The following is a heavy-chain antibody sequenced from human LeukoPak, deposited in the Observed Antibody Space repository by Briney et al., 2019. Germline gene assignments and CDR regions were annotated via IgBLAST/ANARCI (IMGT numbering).Heavy chain of an antibody. D-gene: IGHD1-14*01. CDR3: ARDVRYFDY. V-gene: IGHV4-39*07. CDR2: IYYSGST. J-gene: IGHJ4*02. Sequence: SETLSLTCTVSGGSISRSSYYWGWIRQPPGRGLEWIGSIYYSGSTYYNPSLKSRVTISVDTSKNQFSLKLSSVTAADTAVYYCARDVRYFDYWGQGTLVTVSS. CDR1: GGSISRSSYY.